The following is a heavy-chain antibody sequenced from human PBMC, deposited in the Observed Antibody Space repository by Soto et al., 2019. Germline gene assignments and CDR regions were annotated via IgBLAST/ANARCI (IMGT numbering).Heavy chain of an antibody. CDR2: ISGSGGST. CDR3: AKVRRTRDYYYGMDV. CDR1: GFTFSSYA. J-gene: IGHJ6*02. V-gene: IGHV3-23*01. Sequence: AFGDPGGSLRLSCAASGFTFSSYAMSWVRQAPGKGLEWVSAISGSGGSTYYADSVKGRFTISRDNSKNTLYLQMNSLRAEDTAVYYCAKVRRTRDYYYGMDVWGQGTTVTVSS.